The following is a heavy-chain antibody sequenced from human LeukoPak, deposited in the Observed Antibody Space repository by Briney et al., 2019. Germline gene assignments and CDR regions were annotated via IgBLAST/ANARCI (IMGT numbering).Heavy chain of an antibody. CDR1: GYTFTSYD. V-gene: IGHV1-18*01. D-gene: IGHD3-10*01. CDR3: ARGAYYYGPGSYWIDY. J-gene: IGHJ4*02. CDR2: ISAYNGNT. Sequence: GASVKVSCKASGYTFTSYDINWVRQATGQGLEWMGWISAYNGNTNYAQELQGRVTMTTDTSTSTAYMELRSLRSDDTAVYYCARGAYYYGPGSYWIDYWGQGTLVTVSS.